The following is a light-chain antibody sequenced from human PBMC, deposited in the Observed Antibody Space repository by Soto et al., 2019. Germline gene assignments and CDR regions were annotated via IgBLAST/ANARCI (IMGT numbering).Light chain of an antibody. CDR3: SSYTTGGAWV. CDR1: SNDVGRYNF. Sequence: QSVLTQPASVSGSPGQSITISCTGTSNDVGRYNFVSWYQQHPGTAPKPMIFGVTNRPSGISDRFSGSKSGNTASLTISGLQAEDEADYYCSSYTTGGAWVFGGGTKLTVL. J-gene: IGLJ3*02. CDR2: GVT. V-gene: IGLV2-14*01.